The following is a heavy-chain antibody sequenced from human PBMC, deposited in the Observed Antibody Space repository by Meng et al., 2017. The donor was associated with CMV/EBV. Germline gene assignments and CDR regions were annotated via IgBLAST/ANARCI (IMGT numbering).Heavy chain of an antibody. J-gene: IGHJ4*02. CDR1: GGTFSCYT. D-gene: IGHD3-22*01. Sequence: SVKVSCKASGGTFSCYTISWVRQAPGQGLEWMGRIIPILGIANYAQKFQGRVTITADKSTSTAYMELSSLRSEDTAVYYCARDYYDSSGYYYFDYWGQGTLVTVSS. CDR3: ARDYYDSSGYYYFDY. V-gene: IGHV1-69*04. CDR2: IIPILGIA.